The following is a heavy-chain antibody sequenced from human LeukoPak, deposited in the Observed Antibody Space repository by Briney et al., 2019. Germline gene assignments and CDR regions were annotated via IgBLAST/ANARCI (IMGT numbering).Heavy chain of an antibody. CDR1: GLTFSSFS. CDR3: ARDLFALNAFDI. J-gene: IGHJ3*02. Sequence: GGSLRLSCAASGLTFSSFSMNWVRQAPGKGLEWVSSISSSSTYIYYADSVKGRFTISRDNAKNSLYLQMNSLRAEDTAVYFCARDLFALNAFDIWGQGTMVTVSS. CDR2: ISSSSTYI. V-gene: IGHV3-21*01. D-gene: IGHD2-21*01.